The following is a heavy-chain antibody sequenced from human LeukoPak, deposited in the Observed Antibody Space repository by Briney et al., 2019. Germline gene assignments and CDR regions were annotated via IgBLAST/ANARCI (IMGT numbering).Heavy chain of an antibody. D-gene: IGHD2-21*02. CDR2: IFADGSTT. V-gene: IGHV3-74*01. CDR1: EFNFFSYG. Sequence: AGGSLRLSCVASEFNFFSYGMQWVRQAPGKGLVWVSRIFADGSTTSYADSVKGRFTISRDNAKNTLYLQMNSLRAEDTAVYYCARELLREVTLDYWGQGTLVTVSP. CDR3: ARELLREVTLDY. J-gene: IGHJ4*01.